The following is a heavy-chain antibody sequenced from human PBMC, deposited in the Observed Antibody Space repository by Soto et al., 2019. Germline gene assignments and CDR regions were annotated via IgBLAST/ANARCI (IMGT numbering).Heavy chain of an antibody. CDR1: GFTFRSFT. V-gene: IGHV3-21*01. CDR2: ISSNSAYI. J-gene: IGHJ5*02. D-gene: IGHD6-13*01. Sequence: PGGSLRLSCAASGFTFRSFTMNCVRQAPGKGLEWVSTISSNSAYIYCTDALRGRFTISRDNAKNSLHLQMNSLRAEDTAVYYCTRDASRDSSARGWFDPWGPGTLVTVSS. CDR3: TRDASRDSSARGWFDP.